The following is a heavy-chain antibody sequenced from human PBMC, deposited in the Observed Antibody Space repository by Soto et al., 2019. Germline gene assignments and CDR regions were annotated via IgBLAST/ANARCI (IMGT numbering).Heavy chain of an antibody. Sequence: QVQLVESGGGLVKPGGSLRLSCAASGFTFSDYYMNWIRQAPGKGLEWISYISSTATNIHYAESVKGRFTISKDNAKNSLFLQMNSIRAEDTVSYYCTKDINYEILAGPLYGMDLWGQGNTVTVSS. CDR3: TKDINYEILAGPLYGMDL. V-gene: IGHV3-11*01. CDR2: ISSTATNI. D-gene: IGHD3-9*01. J-gene: IGHJ6*02. CDR1: GFTFSDYY.